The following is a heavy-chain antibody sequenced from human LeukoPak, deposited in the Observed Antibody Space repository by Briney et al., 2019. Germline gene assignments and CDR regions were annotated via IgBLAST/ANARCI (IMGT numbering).Heavy chain of an antibody. J-gene: IGHJ3*02. D-gene: IGHD3-22*01. Sequence: GGSLRLSCAASGFTFSDYYMSWIRQAPGMGLEWVSYISSSGSTIYYADSVKGRFTISRDNAKNSLYLQMNSLRAEDTAVYYCARVAITMIVVAYDAFDIWGQGTMVTVSS. CDR3: ARVAITMIVVAYDAFDI. CDR2: ISSSGSTI. V-gene: IGHV3-11*01. CDR1: GFTFSDYY.